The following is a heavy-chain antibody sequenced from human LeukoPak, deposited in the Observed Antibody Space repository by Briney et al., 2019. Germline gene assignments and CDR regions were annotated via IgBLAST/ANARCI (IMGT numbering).Heavy chain of an antibody. CDR2: ISSSSSYI. CDR3: ARRLATIRSQVDY. Sequence: GGSLRLSCAASGFTFSSYGMHWVRQAPGKGLEWVSSISSSSSYIYYADSVKGRFTISRDNAKNSLYLQMSSLRAEDTAVYYCARRLATIRSQVDYWGQGTLVTVSS. J-gene: IGHJ4*02. V-gene: IGHV3-21*01. D-gene: IGHD5-12*01. CDR1: GFTFSSYG.